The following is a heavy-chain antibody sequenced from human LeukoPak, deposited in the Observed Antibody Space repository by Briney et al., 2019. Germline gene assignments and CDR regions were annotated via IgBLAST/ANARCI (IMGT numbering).Heavy chain of an antibody. CDR2: ITPSGGSR. Sequence: ASVKVSCKASGYTFTNYYMHWVRQAPGQGLEWLGLITPSGGSRWYAQKFQGGVTMTMDKSTSTVYMGQSSLRSEDTAVYSGARDEGYCSSTNCDSMHFDYWGQGTRVTVSS. CDR1: GYTFTNYY. J-gene: IGHJ4*02. V-gene: IGHV1-46*01. CDR3: ARDEGYCSSTNCDSMHFDY. D-gene: IGHD2-2*01.